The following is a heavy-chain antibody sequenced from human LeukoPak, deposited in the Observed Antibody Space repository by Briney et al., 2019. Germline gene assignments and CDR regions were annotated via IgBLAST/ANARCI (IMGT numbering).Heavy chain of an antibody. V-gene: IGHV3-7*01. CDR3: ARGRGFTSGDY. D-gene: IGHD5-24*01. Sequence: GGSLRLSCVAYGFTFSDSWMTWVRQAPGKGLESVASINPDGSEKYYVDSVKGRFTISRDNARNSLFLQVSNLRAEDTAVFYCARGRGFTSGDYWGQGVLVAVSS. CDR1: GFTFSDSW. J-gene: IGHJ4*02. CDR2: INPDGSEK.